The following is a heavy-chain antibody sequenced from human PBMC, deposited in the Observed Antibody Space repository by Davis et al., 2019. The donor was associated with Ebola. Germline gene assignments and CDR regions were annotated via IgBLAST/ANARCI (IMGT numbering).Heavy chain of an antibody. J-gene: IGHJ4*02. CDR1: GFTFSSYW. D-gene: IGHD3-22*01. Sequence: PGGSLRLSCAASGFTFSSYWMSWVRQAPGKGLEWVANIKQDGSEKYYVDSVKGRFTISRDNAKNSLYLQMNSLRAEDTAVYYCARDQYYYDSSGSALDYWGQGTLVTVSS. CDR3: ARDQYYYDSSGSALDY. V-gene: IGHV3-7*01. CDR2: IKQDGSEK.